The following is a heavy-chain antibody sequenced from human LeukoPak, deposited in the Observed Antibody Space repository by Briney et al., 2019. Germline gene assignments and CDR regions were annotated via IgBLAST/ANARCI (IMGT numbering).Heavy chain of an antibody. CDR1: GYNFRTYG. CDR3: ARRGYPVYYYYMDV. D-gene: IGHD5-12*01. V-gene: IGHV1-18*01. CDR2: ISADNGKT. J-gene: IGHJ6*03. Sequence: ASVRVSCKTSGYNFRTYGITWVRRAPGHGLEWMGWISADNGKTNYAQKLQGRVTMTTDTSTTTAYMELRSLRSDDTAVYYCARRGYPVYYYYMDVWGKGTTVTISS.